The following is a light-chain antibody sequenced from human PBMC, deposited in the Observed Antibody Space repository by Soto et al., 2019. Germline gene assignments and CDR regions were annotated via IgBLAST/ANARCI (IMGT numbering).Light chain of an antibody. Sequence: EIVLTQSPGTLSLSPGERVTLSCRASQSVGSSQLAWYQQKPGQAPRLVMYGASSRATDTPDRFSGSGSGTDFTLTISRLEPEDFAVYYCQQYGSSPRTFGQGTKVEIK. CDR3: QQYGSSPRT. CDR1: QSVGSSQ. J-gene: IGKJ1*01. V-gene: IGKV3-20*01. CDR2: GAS.